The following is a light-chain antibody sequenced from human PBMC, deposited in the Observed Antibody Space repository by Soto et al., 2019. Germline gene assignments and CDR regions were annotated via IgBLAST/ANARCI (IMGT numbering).Light chain of an antibody. V-gene: IGKV3-15*01. CDR2: GAS. J-gene: IGKJ4*01. CDR3: QERSRWPRAT. Sequence: EIVMTQSPATLSVSPGERATLSCRASQSISNNLAWYQQKPGQSPRLLIYGASTRATSGPARFSGSGSGTEFTLTISSLQSEDFAVYYCQERSRWPRATFGGGTRVEIK. CDR1: QSISNN.